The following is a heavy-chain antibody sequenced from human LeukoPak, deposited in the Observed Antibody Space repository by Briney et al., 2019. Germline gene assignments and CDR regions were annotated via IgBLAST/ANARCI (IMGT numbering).Heavy chain of an antibody. CDR1: GFTFSSYE. CDR2: ISSGTTI. CDR3: ARGGYCSSSICYSLNAFDI. Sequence: QPGGSLRLSCVASGFTFSSYEMNWVRQAPGKGLEWVSYISSGTTIYYADSVKGRSTISRDNAKNSLYLQMNSLRAEDTAVYYCARGGYCSSSICYSLNAFDIWGQGTMFTVSS. D-gene: IGHD2-2*01. J-gene: IGHJ3*02. V-gene: IGHV3-48*03.